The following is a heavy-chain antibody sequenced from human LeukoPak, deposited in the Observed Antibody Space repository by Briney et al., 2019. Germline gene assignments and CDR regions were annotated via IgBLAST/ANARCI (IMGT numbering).Heavy chain of an antibody. CDR1: GFTLSSYA. J-gene: IGHJ4*02. Sequence: GGSLRLSCAASGFTLSSYAMHWVRQAPGKGLEWVAVISYDGSNKYYADSVKGRFTISRDNSKNTLYLQMNSLRAEDTAVYYCAREGQQLALDYWGQGTLVTVSS. V-gene: IGHV3-30*04. D-gene: IGHD6-13*01. CDR2: ISYDGSNK. CDR3: AREGQQLALDY.